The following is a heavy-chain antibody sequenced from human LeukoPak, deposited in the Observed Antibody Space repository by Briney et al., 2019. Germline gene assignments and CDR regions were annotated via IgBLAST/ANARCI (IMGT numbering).Heavy chain of an antibody. CDR3: ARDRWNYDSSGKPSYFDL. Sequence: ASVKVSCKASGYTFTSYGISWVRQAPGQGLEWMGWISAYNGNTNYAQKLQGRVTMTTDTSTSTAYMELRSLRSDDTAVYYCARDRWNYDSSGKPSYFDLWGRGTLVTVSS. CDR1: GYTFTSYG. V-gene: IGHV1-18*01. D-gene: IGHD3-22*01. J-gene: IGHJ2*01. CDR2: ISAYNGNT.